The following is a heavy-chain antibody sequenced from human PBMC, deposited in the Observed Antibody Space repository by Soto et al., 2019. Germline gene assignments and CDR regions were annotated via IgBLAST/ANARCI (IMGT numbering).Heavy chain of an antibody. CDR3: ARGNIIGITMVRGVLFDP. D-gene: IGHD3-10*01. Sequence: QVQLHELGPGLVKPSGTLSLTCGVSGGSISNNNWWTWVRQPPGKGLEWIGEIYHSGSTNYNPSLKSRVTISVDKSKNQFSLQLSSVTAADTAVYYCARGNIIGITMVRGVLFDPWGQGTLVTVSS. CDR2: IYHSGST. CDR1: GGSISNNNW. J-gene: IGHJ5*02. V-gene: IGHV4-4*02.